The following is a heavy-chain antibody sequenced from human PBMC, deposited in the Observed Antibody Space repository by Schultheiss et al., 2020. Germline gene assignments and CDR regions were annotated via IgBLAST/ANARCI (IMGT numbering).Heavy chain of an antibody. CDR1: GFTFSSYW. Sequence: GGSLRLSCTASGFTFSSYWMHWVRQAPGKGLVWVSRINIDGSSTTYADSVKGRFTISRDNAKNTLYLQMDSLRAEDTAVYYCARVYRYSSSWSDYWGQGTLVTVSS. CDR3: ARVYRYSSSWSDY. J-gene: IGHJ4*02. D-gene: IGHD6-13*01. CDR2: INIDGSST. V-gene: IGHV3-74*01.